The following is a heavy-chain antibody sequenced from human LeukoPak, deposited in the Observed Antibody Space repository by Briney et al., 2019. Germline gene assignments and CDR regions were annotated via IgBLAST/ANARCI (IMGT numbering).Heavy chain of an antibody. V-gene: IGHV1-2*02. Sequence: EASVNVSCKASGYMFTGYYMHWVRQAPGQGLEWMGWINPNSGGTNYAQKFQGRVTMTRDTSISTAYMELSSLRSDDTAVYYCARGYCSGDCFTLFDYWGQGTLVTVSS. D-gene: IGHD2-21*02. CDR3: ARGYCSGDCFTLFDY. CDR1: GYMFTGYY. J-gene: IGHJ4*02. CDR2: INPNSGGT.